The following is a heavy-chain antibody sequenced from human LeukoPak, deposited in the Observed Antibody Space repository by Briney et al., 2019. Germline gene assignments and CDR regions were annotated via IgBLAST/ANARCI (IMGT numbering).Heavy chain of an antibody. V-gene: IGHV3-21*01. J-gene: IGHJ4*02. CDR3: ARDALWFGELPLSY. CDR2: ISSSSSYI. Sequence: GGSLRLSCAASGFTFSSYSMNWVRQAPGKGLEWVSSISSSSSYIYYADSVKGRFTISRDNAMNSLYLQMNSLRAEDTAVYYCARDALWFGELPLSYWGQGTLVTVSS. CDR1: GFTFSSYS. D-gene: IGHD3-10*01.